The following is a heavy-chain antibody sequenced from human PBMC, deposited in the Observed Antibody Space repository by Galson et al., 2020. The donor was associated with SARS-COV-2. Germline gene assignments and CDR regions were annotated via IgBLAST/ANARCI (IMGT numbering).Heavy chain of an antibody. CDR3: ARNDDFTKNFDY. Sequence: SGPTLVKPTQALTLTCTFSGFSLSTSGVGVGWIRQPPGEALEWLAVIYWDDDNRYSPSLSSRLTITKDTSKNQVVLTMTNMDPVDTATYYCARNDDFTKNFDYWGQGALVTVSS. J-gene: IGHJ4*02. V-gene: IGHV2-5*02. CDR2: IYWDDDN. D-gene: IGHD1-1*01. CDR1: GFSLSTSGVG.